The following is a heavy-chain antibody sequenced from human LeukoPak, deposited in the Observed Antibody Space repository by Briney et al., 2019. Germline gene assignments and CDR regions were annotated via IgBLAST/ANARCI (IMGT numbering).Heavy chain of an antibody. D-gene: IGHD3/OR15-3a*01. CDR2: IRYDGSNK. V-gene: IGHV3-30*02. CDR3: ANLDWGWVLLGY. CDR1: GFTFSSYG. J-gene: IGHJ4*02. Sequence: GGSLRLSCGASGFTFSSYGMHWVRQAPGKGLEWVAFIRYDGSNKNYADSVKGRFTISRDNSKNTLYLQMNSLRAEDTAVYYCANLDWGWVLLGYWGQGTLVTVSS.